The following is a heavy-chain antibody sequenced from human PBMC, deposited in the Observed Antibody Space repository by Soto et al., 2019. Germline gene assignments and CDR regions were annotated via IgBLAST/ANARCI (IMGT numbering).Heavy chain of an antibody. CDR3: ARDDTAMVSGYYYYGMDV. CDR1: GGTFSSYA. V-gene: IGHV1-69*13. CDR2: IIPIFGTA. J-gene: IGHJ6*02. D-gene: IGHD5-18*01. Sequence: EASVKVSCKASGGTFSSYAISWVRQAPGQGLEWMGGIIPIFGTANYAQKFQGRVTITADESTSTAYMELSSLRSEDTAVYYCARDDTAMVSGYYYYGMDVWGQGTTVTVSS.